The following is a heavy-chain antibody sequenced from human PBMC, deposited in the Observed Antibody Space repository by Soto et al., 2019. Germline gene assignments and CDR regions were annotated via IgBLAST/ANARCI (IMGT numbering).Heavy chain of an antibody. J-gene: IGHJ5*02. V-gene: IGHV1-2*02. CDR1: GYTLTGHY. CDR2: INPNNGGA. CDR3: ARKKVERDWFDP. Sequence: QVQLVQSGAEVKKPGASVKVSCKASGYTLTGHYMHWVRQAPGQGLEWMGWINPNNGGANYAQKFQGRVTMTRDTSISTDYMGLSRLRSDDTAVYYCARKKVERDWFDPWGQGTLVTVSS. D-gene: IGHD1-26*01.